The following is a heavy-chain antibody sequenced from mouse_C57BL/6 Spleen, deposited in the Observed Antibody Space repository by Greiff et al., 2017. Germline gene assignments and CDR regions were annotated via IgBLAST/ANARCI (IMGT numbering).Heavy chain of an antibody. CDR1: GYTFTSYW. J-gene: IGHJ2*01. D-gene: IGHD1-1*01. V-gene: IGHV1-52*01. CDR2: IDPSDSET. CDR3: ARQVVATGPFDY. Sequence: QSCKASGYTFTSYWMHWVKQRPIQGLEWIGNIDPSDSETHYNQKFKDKATLTVDKSSSTAYMQLSSLTSEDSAVYYCARQVVATGPFDYWGQGTTLTVSS.